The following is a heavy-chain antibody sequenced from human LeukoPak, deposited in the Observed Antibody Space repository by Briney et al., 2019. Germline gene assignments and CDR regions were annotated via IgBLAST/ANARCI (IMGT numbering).Heavy chain of an antibody. D-gene: IGHD3-22*01. J-gene: IGHJ4*02. Sequence: GGSLRLSCAASGFTFSAYAVTWVRQAPGKGLEWVSAISNSGGSTYYADSVEGRFTISRDNSKNTLYLLMNSLRAEDTAVYYCAKIYDSSGYYYYFDYWGQGTLVTVSS. CDR3: AKIYDSSGYYYYFDY. CDR2: ISNSGGST. V-gene: IGHV3-23*01. CDR1: GFTFSAYA.